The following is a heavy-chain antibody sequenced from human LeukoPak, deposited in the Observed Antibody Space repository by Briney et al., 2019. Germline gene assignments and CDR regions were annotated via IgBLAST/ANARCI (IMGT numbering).Heavy chain of an antibody. CDR1: GYTFTGYY. Sequence: ASVKVSCKASGYTFTGYYMHWVRQAPGQGLEWMGWINPNSGGTNYAQKFQGRVTLTRDTSISTAYMELSRLRSDDTAVYYCARDLSQSLYCSSTSCYTPFDYWGLGTLVTVSS. J-gene: IGHJ4*02. CDR3: ARDLSQSLYCSSTSCYTPFDY. CDR2: INPNSGGT. V-gene: IGHV1-2*02. D-gene: IGHD2-2*02.